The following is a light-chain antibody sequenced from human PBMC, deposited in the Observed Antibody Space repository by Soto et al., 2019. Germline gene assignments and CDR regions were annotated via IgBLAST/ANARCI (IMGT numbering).Light chain of an antibody. CDR1: QNIYKW. CDR3: QQYERYPLT. J-gene: IGKJ4*01. CDR2: EAA. Sequence: DIQMTQSPSTLSASIGDRVTITCRASQNIYKWLAWYQQKPQKAPKLLIFEAAALETGVSPRSRGSGSGTEFTLTISSLQPDDFATYYCQQYERYPLTFGGGTKVE. V-gene: IGKV1-5*01.